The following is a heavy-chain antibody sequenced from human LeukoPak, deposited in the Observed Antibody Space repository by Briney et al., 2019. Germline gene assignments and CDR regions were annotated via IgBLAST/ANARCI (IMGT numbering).Heavy chain of an antibody. J-gene: IGHJ6*02. Sequence: GASVKVSCKASGGTFSTYAISWVRQAPGQGLEWMGIINPSGGSTSYAQKFQGRVTMTRDTSTSTVYMELSSLRSEDTAVYYCAGEENSGYVLDYYYYGMDVWGQGTTVTVSS. V-gene: IGHV1-46*01. CDR1: GGTFSTYA. CDR3: AGEENSGYVLDYYYYGMDV. D-gene: IGHD5-12*01. CDR2: INPSGGST.